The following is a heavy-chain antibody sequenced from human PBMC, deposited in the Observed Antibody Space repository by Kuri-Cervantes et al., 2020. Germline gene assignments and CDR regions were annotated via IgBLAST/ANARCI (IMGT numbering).Heavy chain of an antibody. D-gene: IGHD2-15*01. CDR3: ARGPRKWYYFEY. V-gene: IGHV4-31*03. J-gene: IGHJ4*02. CDR1: GGSISSGGYY. Sequence: SETLSLTCTVSGGSISSGGYYWSWIRQHPGKGLEWIGYIYYSGSTYYNPSLKSRVTISVDTSKNQFSLKLSSVTAADTAVYYCARGPRKWYYFEYWGRGTLVTVSS. CDR2: IYYSGST.